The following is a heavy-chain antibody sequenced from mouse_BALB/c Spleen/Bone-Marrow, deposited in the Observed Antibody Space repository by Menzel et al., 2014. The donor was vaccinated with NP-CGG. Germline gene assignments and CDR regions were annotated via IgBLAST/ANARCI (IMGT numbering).Heavy chain of an antibody. CDR2: IDPSDSET. CDR1: GYTFTSYW. V-gene: IGHV1-69*02. CDR3: ARSHGYYPYWYFDV. D-gene: IGHD2-3*01. Sequence: QVQLKESGAELVKPGAPVKLSCKASGYTFTSYWMNWVKQRPGRGLEWIGRIDPSDSETHYNQKFKDKATLTVDKSSSPAYIQLSSLTSEDSAVYYCARSHGYYPYWYFDVWGAGTTVTVSS. J-gene: IGHJ1*01.